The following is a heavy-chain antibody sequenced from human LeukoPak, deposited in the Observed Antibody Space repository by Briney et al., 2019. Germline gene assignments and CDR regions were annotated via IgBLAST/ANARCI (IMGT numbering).Heavy chain of an antibody. CDR3: ARGRTTAIGGLWKNFDY. CDR1: GGSFSGYY. Sequence: PSETLSLTCAVYGGSFSGYYWSWIRQPPGKGLEWIGEINHSGSTNYNPSLKGRVTISVDTSKNQFSLKLSSVTAADTAVYYCARGRTTAIGGLWKNFDYWGQGTLVTVSS. V-gene: IGHV4-34*01. J-gene: IGHJ4*02. D-gene: IGHD2-21*02. CDR2: INHSGST.